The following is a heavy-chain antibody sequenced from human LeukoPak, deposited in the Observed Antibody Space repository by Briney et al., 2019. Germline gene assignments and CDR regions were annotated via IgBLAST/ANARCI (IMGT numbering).Heavy chain of an antibody. D-gene: IGHD3-16*01. V-gene: IGHV1-2*02. CDR3: ASGGGWGTGVELYY. CDR2: FNPNSGDT. J-gene: IGHJ4*02. CDR1: GYTFTPYY. Sequence: ASVKVSCKASGYTFTPYYIHWVRQAPGQGLAWMGLFNPNSGDTNYAQKFQGRVTLTRDTSISTAYMELSSLRSDETAVHYCASGGGWGTGVELYYWGQGPLVTVSS.